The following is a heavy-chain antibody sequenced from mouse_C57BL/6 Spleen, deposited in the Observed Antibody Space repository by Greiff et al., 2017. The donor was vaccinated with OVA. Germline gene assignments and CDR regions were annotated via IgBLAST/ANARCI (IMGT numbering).Heavy chain of an antibody. CDR3: ASEGYDFPFAY. CDR1: GFSLTSYG. CDR2: IWGVGGP. Sequence: VQLVEPGPGLVAPSQSLSLTCTVSGFSLTSYGVDWVRQSPGKGLEWLGVIWGVGGPNYNSALKSRLSISKDNSTCQVFLKMKSLQTDDTAMHYCASEGYDFPFAYWGQGTLVTVSA. D-gene: IGHD2-4*01. V-gene: IGHV2-6*01. J-gene: IGHJ3*01.